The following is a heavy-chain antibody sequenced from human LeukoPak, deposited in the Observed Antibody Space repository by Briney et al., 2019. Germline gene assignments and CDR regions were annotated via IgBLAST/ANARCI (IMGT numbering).Heavy chain of an antibody. Sequence: ASVKVSCKVSGNTFTDYYMHWVQQAPGKGLEWMGLVDPEDGETIYAEKFQGRVTITADTSTDTAYMELSSLRSEDTAVYYCAATSRYYYYYYMDVWGKGTTVTVSS. J-gene: IGHJ6*03. CDR3: AATSRYYYYYYMDV. V-gene: IGHV1-69-2*01. CDR1: GNTFTDYY. CDR2: VDPEDGET.